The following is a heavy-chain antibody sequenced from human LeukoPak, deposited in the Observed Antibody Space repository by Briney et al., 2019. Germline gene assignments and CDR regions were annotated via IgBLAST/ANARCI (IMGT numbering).Heavy chain of an antibody. CDR3: ASLPVAVAGNADY. CDR2: ISGDGGST. Sequence: GGSLRLSCAASGFTFDDYAMHWVRQAPGKGLEWVSLISGDGGSTYYADSVKGRFTISRDNSKNSPYPQMNSLRTEDTALYYCASLPVAVAGNADYWGQGTLVTVSS. CDR1: GFTFDDYA. J-gene: IGHJ4*02. D-gene: IGHD6-19*01. V-gene: IGHV3-43*02.